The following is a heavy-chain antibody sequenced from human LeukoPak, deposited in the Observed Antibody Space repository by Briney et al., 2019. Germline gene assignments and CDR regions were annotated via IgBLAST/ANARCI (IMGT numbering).Heavy chain of an antibody. V-gene: IGHV3-30*04. CDR2: LSYDGSNK. D-gene: IGHD3-9*01. Sequence: GGSLRLSCAASGFTFSSYAMHWVRQAPGKGLEWVAVLSYDGSNKYYADSVKGRFTISRDNPKNTLYLQMNSLRAEDTAVYYCARAGYPYYYYYMDVWGKGTTVTVSS. J-gene: IGHJ6*03. CDR3: ARAGYPYYYYYMDV. CDR1: GFTFSSYA.